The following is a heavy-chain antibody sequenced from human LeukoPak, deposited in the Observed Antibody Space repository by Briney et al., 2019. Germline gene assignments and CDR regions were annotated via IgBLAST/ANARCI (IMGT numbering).Heavy chain of an antibody. CDR1: GGSISSYY. J-gene: IGHJ3*02. V-gene: IGHV4-59*01. Sequence: SETLSLTCTVSGGSISSYYWSWIRQPPGKGLEWMGYIYYSGSTDYNPSLKSRVTISVDTSKNQFSLKLSSVTAADTAVYFCARSVLLDILAGRDAFDIWGQGTMVTVSS. D-gene: IGHD3-9*01. CDR3: ARSVLLDILAGRDAFDI. CDR2: IYYSGST.